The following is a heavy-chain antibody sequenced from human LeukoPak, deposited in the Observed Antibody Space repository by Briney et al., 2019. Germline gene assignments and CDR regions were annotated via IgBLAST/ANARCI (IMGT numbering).Heavy chain of an antibody. D-gene: IGHD3-3*01. CDR3: ARELDFGVVTDY. J-gene: IGHJ4*02. Sequence: ASVKVSCKASGYTFTGYYMHWVRQAPGQGLEWMGWINPNSGGTNYAQKFQGRVTMTTDTSTSTAYMELRSLRSDDTAVYYCARELDFGVVTDYWGQGTLVTVSS. CDR1: GYTFTGYY. V-gene: IGHV1-2*02. CDR2: INPNSGGT.